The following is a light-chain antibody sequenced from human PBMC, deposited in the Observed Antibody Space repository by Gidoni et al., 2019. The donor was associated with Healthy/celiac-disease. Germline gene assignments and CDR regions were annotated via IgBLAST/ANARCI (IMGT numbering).Light chain of an antibody. CDR2: SNT. CDR3: AAWDDSLNGFYV. J-gene: IGLJ1*01. V-gene: IGLV1-44*01. CDR1: SSNIGSNT. Sequence: QSVLTQPPSASGTPGQRVTISCSGSSSNIGSNTVNWYQQLPGTAPKLLIYSNTRRPSGVPDRFSGSKSGTSASLAISGLQSEDEADYYCAAWDDSLNGFYVFGTGTKITVL.